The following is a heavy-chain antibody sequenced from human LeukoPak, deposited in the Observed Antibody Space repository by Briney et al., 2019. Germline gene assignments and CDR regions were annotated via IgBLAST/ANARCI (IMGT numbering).Heavy chain of an antibody. CDR2: ISGTGDNA. CDR1: GFIFGDYA. V-gene: IGHV3-23*01. CDR3: TPTPSGTYYLRVAS. D-gene: IGHD3-10*01. Sequence: GGSLRLSCATSGFIFGDYAMTWVRQAPGKGLEWFSGISGTGDNAYYADSVKGRFIISRDNSKNTLSLQMNTLRVEDTAVYYCTPTPSGTYYLRVASWGQGTLVTVAS. J-gene: IGHJ5*01.